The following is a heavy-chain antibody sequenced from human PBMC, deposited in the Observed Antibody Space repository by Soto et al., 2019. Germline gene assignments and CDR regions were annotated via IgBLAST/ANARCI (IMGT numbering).Heavy chain of an antibody. V-gene: IGHV3-20*04. CDR3: ARVLYSSRWSGVYYFDF. Sequence: PGGSLRLSCAASGFTFDDFGMSWVRQAPGKGLEWVSGIQWNGADATYVESVEGRFIISRDNAKNTVDLQMNSLRAEDTAVYYCARVLYSSRWSGVYYFDFWGQGTLVTVSS. J-gene: IGHJ4*02. CDR1: GFTFDDFG. CDR2: IQWNGADA. D-gene: IGHD6-19*01.